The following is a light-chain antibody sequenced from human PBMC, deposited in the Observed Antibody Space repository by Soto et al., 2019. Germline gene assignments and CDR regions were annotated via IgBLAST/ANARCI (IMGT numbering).Light chain of an antibody. J-gene: IGKJ1*01. CDR3: QQYNDWIWT. CDR2: GAS. V-gene: IGKV3-15*01. Sequence: DIVMTQSPSTLSVSPLERSTLSCRASQSVDTNLAWYQQKPGQAPRLLIYGASTRATDIPARFSGSGSGTEFTLTISSLQSEDFAVYYCQQYNDWIWTFGQGTKVDI. CDR1: QSVDTN.